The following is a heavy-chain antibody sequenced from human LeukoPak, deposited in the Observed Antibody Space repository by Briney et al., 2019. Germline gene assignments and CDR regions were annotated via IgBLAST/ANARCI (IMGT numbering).Heavy chain of an antibody. CDR3: ARPQDSSGYPFDY. CDR2: IYPGDSDT. V-gene: IGHV5-51*01. Sequence: GESLKISCKASGYSFTTYWIGWVRQMPGKGLEWMGIIYPGDSDTRYSPSFQGQVTISADKSISTAYLQWSSLKASDTAMYYCARPQDSSGYPFDYWGQGTLVTVSS. J-gene: IGHJ4*02. CDR1: GYSFTTYW. D-gene: IGHD3-22*01.